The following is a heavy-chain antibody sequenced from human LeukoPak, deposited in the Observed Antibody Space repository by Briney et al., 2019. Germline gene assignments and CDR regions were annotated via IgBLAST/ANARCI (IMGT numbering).Heavy chain of an antibody. J-gene: IGHJ3*02. D-gene: IGHD3-22*01. CDR1: GGSISSYY. Sequence: SETLSLTCTVSGGSISSYYWSWIRQPPGKGLEWIGYIYYSGSTNYNPSLKSRVTKSVDTSKNQFSLKLSSVTAADTAVYYCARRQTYYYDSRGYAFDIWGQGTMVTVSS. V-gene: IGHV4-59*08. CDR3: ARRQTYYYDSRGYAFDI. CDR2: IYYSGST.